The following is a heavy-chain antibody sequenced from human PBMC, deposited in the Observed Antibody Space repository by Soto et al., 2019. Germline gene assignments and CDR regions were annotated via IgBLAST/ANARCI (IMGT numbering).Heavy chain of an antibody. J-gene: IGHJ4*02. Sequence: GASVKVSCKASGYTFTSYAMHWVRQAPGQRLEWMGWINAGNGNTKYSQKFQGRVTITRDASASTAYMELSSLRSEDTAVYYCARALTGTTSRNWGQGTLVTVSS. D-gene: IGHD1-7*01. CDR3: ARALTGTTSRN. CDR2: INAGNGNT. CDR1: GYTFTSYA. V-gene: IGHV1-3*01.